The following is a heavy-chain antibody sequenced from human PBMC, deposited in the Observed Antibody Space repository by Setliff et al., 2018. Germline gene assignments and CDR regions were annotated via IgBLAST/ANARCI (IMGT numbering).Heavy chain of an antibody. V-gene: IGHV4-39*07. CDR1: GGSISSRSYY. Sequence: TLSLTCTVPGGSISSRSYYWGWIRQPPGKGLEWIGSIYYSGSTYYKPSLKSRVTISVDTSKNQFSLKLSSVTAADTAVYYCARVRSYGSGNYYYYYYDMDVWGQGTTVTVSS. J-gene: IGHJ6*02. CDR2: IYYSGST. CDR3: ARVRSYGSGNYYYYYYDMDV. D-gene: IGHD3-10*01.